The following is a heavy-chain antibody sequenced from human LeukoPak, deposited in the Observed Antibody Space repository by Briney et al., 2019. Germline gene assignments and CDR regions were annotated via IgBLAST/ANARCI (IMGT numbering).Heavy chain of an antibody. J-gene: IGHJ4*02. CDR3: ARDPVLEHYFDY. V-gene: IGHV4-4*07. CDR2: VYTGGSI. D-gene: IGHD3-3*01. Sequence: SETLSLTCSVSGGSISGYFWSWIRQPAGKGLEWIGRVYTGGSINYNPSLKSRVTISLDTSRGQFSLKLTSVTAADRAVYYCARDPVLEHYFDYWGQGTLVTVSS. CDR1: GGSISGYF.